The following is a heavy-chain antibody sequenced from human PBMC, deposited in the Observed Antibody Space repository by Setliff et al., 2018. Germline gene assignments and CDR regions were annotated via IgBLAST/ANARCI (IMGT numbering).Heavy chain of an antibody. J-gene: IGHJ4*02. CDR3: ARGRNIAARLLDS. D-gene: IGHD6-6*01. V-gene: IGHV4-39*07. CDR2: INHRGST. Sequence: PSETLSLTCTVSGASITNINYYWGLIRQPPGKGLEWVGEINHRGSTTYTPSLKSRVTISVDTSKDQFSRKVISMTAADTAVYYCARGRNIAARLLDSWGQGTLVTVSS. CDR1: GASITNINYY.